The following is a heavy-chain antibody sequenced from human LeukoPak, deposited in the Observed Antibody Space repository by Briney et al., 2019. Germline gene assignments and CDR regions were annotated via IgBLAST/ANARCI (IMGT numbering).Heavy chain of an antibody. CDR2: FDPEDDEK. D-gene: IGHD3-22*01. Sequence: ASVKVSCKVSGYMSTELSMHWVRQAPGKGLEWMGGFDPEDDEKMYAQKFQGRVTMTEDTSTDTAHMELSSLRSEDTAVYYCAAELSSGYFDYWGQGTLVTVSS. J-gene: IGHJ4*02. V-gene: IGHV1-24*01. CDR3: AAELSSGYFDY. CDR1: GYMSTELS.